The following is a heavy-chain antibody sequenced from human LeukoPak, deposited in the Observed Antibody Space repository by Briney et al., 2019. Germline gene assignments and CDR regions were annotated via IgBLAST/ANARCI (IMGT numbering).Heavy chain of an antibody. D-gene: IGHD3-3*01. V-gene: IGHV3-49*04. CDR3: TTDYIPIFGVVIIEYYYYGMDV. Sequence: GVLRISCTASGFTFGDHAMSWVRQAPGKGLEWVGFIRSKAYRGTTEYAASVKGRFTISRDDSKNTLYLQMNSLKTEDTAVYYCTTDYIPIFGVVIIEYYYYGMDVWGQGTTVTVSS. CDR2: IRSKAYRGTT. J-gene: IGHJ6*02. CDR1: GFTFGDHA.